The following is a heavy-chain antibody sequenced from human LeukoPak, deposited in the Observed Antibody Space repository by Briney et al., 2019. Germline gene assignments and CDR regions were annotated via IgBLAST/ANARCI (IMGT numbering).Heavy chain of an antibody. CDR3: AKDILLVWGSYDGNPYGMDV. Sequence: GGSLRLSCAASGFTFDDYAMHWVRQAPGKGLEWVSLISGDGGSTYYADSVKGRFTISRDNSKNSLYLQMNSLRTEDTALYYCAKDILLVWGSYDGNPYGMDVWGQGTTVTVSS. CDR2: ISGDGGST. V-gene: IGHV3-43*02. D-gene: IGHD3-16*01. J-gene: IGHJ6*02. CDR1: GFTFDDYA.